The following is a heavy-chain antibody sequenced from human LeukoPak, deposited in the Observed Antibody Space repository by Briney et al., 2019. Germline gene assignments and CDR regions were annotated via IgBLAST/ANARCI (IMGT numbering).Heavy chain of an antibody. J-gene: IGHJ3*01. D-gene: IGHD4-17*01. CDR2: ISSSGSTI. V-gene: IGHV3-11*04. Sequence: GGSLRLSCAASGFTFSDYYMSWIRQAPGKGLEWVSYISSSGSTIYYADSVKGRFTISRDNAKNSLYLQMNSLRVEDTAIYYCATVGAVTDGAFDVWGQGTMVTVSS. CDR1: GFTFSDYY. CDR3: ATVGAVTDGAFDV.